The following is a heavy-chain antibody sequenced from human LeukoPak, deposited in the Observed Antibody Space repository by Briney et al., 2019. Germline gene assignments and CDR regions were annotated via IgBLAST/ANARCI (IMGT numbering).Heavy chain of an antibody. D-gene: IGHD2/OR15-2a*01. V-gene: IGHV3-30*04. CDR2: ISYDGSNE. Sequence: GGSLRLSCAASGFTFSSYVMHWVRQAPGKGLEWVAIISYDGSNEYYADSVRGRFTISRDNSKNTLYLQMNSLRAEDTAIYYCAKLLSGPDYWGQGTLVTVSS. CDR1: GFTFSSYV. CDR3: AKLLSGPDY. J-gene: IGHJ4*02.